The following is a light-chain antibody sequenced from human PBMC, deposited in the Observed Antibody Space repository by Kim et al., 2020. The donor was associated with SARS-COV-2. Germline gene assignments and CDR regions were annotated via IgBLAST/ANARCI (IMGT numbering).Light chain of an antibody. Sequence: SYELTQPPSVSVSPGQTARITCSGDALPEKQTYWYQQKSGQAPLLLIYKDSERPSGIPGRFSGSSSGTTVTLTISGGQAEDDADYYCQSADGSGTYVFGT. CDR3: QSADGSGTYV. V-gene: IGLV3-25*03. J-gene: IGLJ1*01. CDR1: ALPEKQ. CDR2: KDS.